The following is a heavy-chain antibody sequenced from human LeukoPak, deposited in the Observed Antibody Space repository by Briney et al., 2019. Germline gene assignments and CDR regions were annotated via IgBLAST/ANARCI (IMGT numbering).Heavy chain of an antibody. CDR2: LVGSGDAT. CDR1: GVTFRSYG. V-gene: IGHV3-23*01. Sequence: PGGSLRLSCVTSGVTFRSYGMGWVRQAPGKGLEWVSALVGSGDATYYADSVKGRFTISRDNSKNTQYLQMNSLRVEDTGVYFCAKEDAVSGGYFDYWGQGTLVTVSS. D-gene: IGHD3-16*01. CDR3: AKEDAVSGGYFDY. J-gene: IGHJ4*02.